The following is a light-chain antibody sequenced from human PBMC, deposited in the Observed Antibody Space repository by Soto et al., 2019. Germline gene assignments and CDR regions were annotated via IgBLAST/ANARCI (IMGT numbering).Light chain of an antibody. CDR3: QSYDSSLSAL. J-gene: IGLJ3*02. CDR2: GNS. Sequence: QPVLTQPPSVSGAPGQRVTISCTGSSSNIGAGYDVHWYQQLLGTAPKLLIYGNSNRPSGVPDRFSGSKSGTSASLAITGLQAEDEADYYCQSYDSSLSALFGGGTQLTVL. V-gene: IGLV1-40*01. CDR1: SSNIGAGYD.